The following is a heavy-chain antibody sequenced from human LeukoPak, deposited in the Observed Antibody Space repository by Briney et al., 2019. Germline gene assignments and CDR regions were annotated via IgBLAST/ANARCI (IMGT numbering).Heavy chain of an antibody. CDR3: ARHQIHDFDAFDI. D-gene: IGHD5-18*01. CDR2: IYYSGST. V-gene: IGHV4-39*01. J-gene: IGHJ3*02. Sequence: SETLSLTCTVSGGSISSSSYYWGWIRQPPGKGLEWIGSIYYSGSTYYNPSLKSRVTISVDTSKNQFSLKLTSVTAADTAVYYCARHQIHDFDAFDIWGEGTMVTVS. CDR1: GGSISSSSYY.